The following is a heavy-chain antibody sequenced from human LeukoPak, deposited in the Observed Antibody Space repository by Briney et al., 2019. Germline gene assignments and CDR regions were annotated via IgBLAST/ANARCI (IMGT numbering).Heavy chain of an antibody. CDR3: ARLTTSDAFDI. CDR1: GFSLSTSGMR. CDR2: IDWDDDK. V-gene: IGHV2-70*04. Sequence: SGPALVKPTQTPTLTCTFSGFSLSTSGMRVSWIRQPPGKALEWLARIDWDDDKFYSTSLKTRLTISKDTPKNQVVLTMTNMDPVDTATYYCARLTTSDAFDIWGQGTMVTVSS. D-gene: IGHD4-17*01. J-gene: IGHJ3*02.